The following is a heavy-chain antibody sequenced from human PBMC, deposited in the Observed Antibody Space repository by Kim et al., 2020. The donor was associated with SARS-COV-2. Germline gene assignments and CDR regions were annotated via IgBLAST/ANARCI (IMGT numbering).Heavy chain of an antibody. V-gene: IGHV3-23*01. J-gene: IGHJ4*02. CDR3: AKVREWVRLRVFDS. Sequence: ADSVKGRFTISRDNSKNTLYLQMNSLGAEDTAVYYCAKVREWVRLRVFDSWGQGTLVTVSS. D-gene: IGHD3-10*01.